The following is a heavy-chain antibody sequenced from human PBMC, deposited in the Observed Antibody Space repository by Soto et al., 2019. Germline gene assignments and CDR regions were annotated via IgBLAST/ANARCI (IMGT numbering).Heavy chain of an antibody. CDR1: GFTFSSYA. D-gene: IGHD6-13*01. J-gene: IGHJ4*02. CDR3: AKSGYSSSWYETSDY. V-gene: IGHV3-23*01. CDR2: ISGSGGST. Sequence: GGSLRLSCAASGFTFSSYAMSWVRQAPGKGLEWVSAISGSGGSTYYADSVKGRFTISRDNSKNTLYLQMNSLRAEDTAVYYCAKSGYSSSWYETSDYWGQGTLVTVSS.